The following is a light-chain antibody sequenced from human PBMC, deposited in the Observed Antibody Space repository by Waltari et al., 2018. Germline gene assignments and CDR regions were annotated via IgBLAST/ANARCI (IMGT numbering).Light chain of an antibody. J-gene: IGKJ5*01. CDR1: QSVSSN. Sequence: EIVLTQSPATLSLSPGEIATLSCRASQSVSSNLAWYQQKPGQAPRLLIYDASNRATGIPARFSGSGSGTDFTLTISSLEPEDFAVYYCQQRNSWPITFGQGTRLEIK. V-gene: IGKV3-11*01. CDR3: QQRNSWPIT. CDR2: DAS.